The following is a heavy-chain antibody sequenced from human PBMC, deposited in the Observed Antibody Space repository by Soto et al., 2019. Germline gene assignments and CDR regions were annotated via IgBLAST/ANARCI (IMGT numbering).Heavy chain of an antibody. CDR3: TIVKGGQYSSGWYVY. J-gene: IGHJ4*02. V-gene: IGHV3-49*04. D-gene: IGHD6-19*01. CDR2: IRSKTYGGTT. Sequence: EVQLVESGGGLVQPGRSLRLSCTTSGFTFGDYAMSWVRQAPGKGLDWVGFIRSKTYGGTTEYAASVKGRFTISRDDSKSIAYLQMNSLKTEDTAVYYCTIVKGGQYSSGWYVYWGQGTLVTVSS. CDR1: GFTFGDYA.